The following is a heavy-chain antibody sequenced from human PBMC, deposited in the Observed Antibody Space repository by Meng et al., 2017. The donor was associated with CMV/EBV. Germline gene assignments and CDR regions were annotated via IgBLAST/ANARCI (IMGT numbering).Heavy chain of an antibody. D-gene: IGHD2-2*02. CDR2: ISYDGSNK. J-gene: IGHJ6*02. CDR1: GFTFSSYA. V-gene: IGHV3-30-3*01. CDR3: ARDGVPAAIYYYGMDV. Sequence: LSLTCAASGFTFSSYAMHWVRQAPGKGLEWVAVISYDGSNKYYADSVKGRFTISRDNSKNTLYLQMNSLRAEDTAVYYCARDGVPAAIYYYGMDVWGQGTTVTVSS.